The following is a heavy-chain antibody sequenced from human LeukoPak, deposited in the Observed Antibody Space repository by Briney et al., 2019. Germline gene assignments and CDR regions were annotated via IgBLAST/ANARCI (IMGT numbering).Heavy chain of an antibody. D-gene: IGHD6-19*01. Sequence: GGSLRLSCATSGFTFSNAWMNWVRQAPGKGLEWVGRIKSKTDGGTTDYAAPVKGRFTISRDDSKNTLYLQMNSLKTEDTAVYYCTTLWLVLGYFDYWGQGTLVTVSS. CDR3: TTLWLVLGYFDY. J-gene: IGHJ4*02. V-gene: IGHV3-15*07. CDR2: IKSKTDGGTT. CDR1: GFTFSNAW.